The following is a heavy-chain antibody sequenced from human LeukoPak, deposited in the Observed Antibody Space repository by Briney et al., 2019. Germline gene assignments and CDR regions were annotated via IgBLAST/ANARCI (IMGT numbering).Heavy chain of an antibody. CDR3: ARDKIVGASKFDY. D-gene: IGHD1-26*01. CDR2: IKQDESEK. CDR1: GFTFSNYW. V-gene: IGHV3-7*01. Sequence: PGGSLRLSCAVSGFTFSNYWMSWVRQAPGKGLEWVAHIKQDESEKYYVDSVKGRFTISRDNTKNSLYLQMNSPRAEDTAIYYCARDKIVGASKFDYWGQGTLVTVSS. J-gene: IGHJ4*02.